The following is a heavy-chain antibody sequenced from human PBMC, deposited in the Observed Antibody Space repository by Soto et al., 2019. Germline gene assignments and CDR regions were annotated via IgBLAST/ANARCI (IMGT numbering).Heavy chain of an antibody. CDR1: GFTFSNAW. J-gene: IGHJ4*02. CDR2: IKSKTDGGTT. CDR3: TTDRARIVVVTARIDY. Sequence: EVQLVESGGGLVKPGGSLRLSCAASGFTFSNAWMSWVRQAPGKGLEWVGRIKSKTDGGTTDYAAPVKGRFTISRDDSKNTLYLQMNSLKTEDTAVYYCTTDRARIVVVTARIDYWGQGTLVTVSS. D-gene: IGHD2-21*02. V-gene: IGHV3-15*01.